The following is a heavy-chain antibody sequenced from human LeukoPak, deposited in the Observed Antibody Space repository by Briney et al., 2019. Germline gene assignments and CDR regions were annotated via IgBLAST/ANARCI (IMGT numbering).Heavy chain of an antibody. D-gene: IGHD5-12*01. Sequence: GGSLRLSCAASGFTFSTYNMNWVRQAPGKGLEWVSSISSSSNYIYCADSMKGRFTISRDNAKNSLYLQMNSLRAEDTAVYYCARVVDSGAPPIYYFDYWGQGTLVTVSS. V-gene: IGHV3-21*01. CDR3: ARVVDSGAPPIYYFDY. CDR2: ISSSSNYI. CDR1: GFTFSTYN. J-gene: IGHJ4*02.